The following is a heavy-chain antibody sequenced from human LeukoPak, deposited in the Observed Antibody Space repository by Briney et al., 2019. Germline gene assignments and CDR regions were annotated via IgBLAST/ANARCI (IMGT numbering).Heavy chain of an antibody. J-gene: IGHJ4*02. CDR3: ARDMGPYYDSSGSFDY. Sequence: SETLSLTCTVSGGSISSSSYYWGWIRQPPGKGLEWIGSIYYSGSTYYNPSLKSRVTISVDTSKNQFSLKLSSVTAADTAVYYCARDMGPYYDSSGSFDYWGQGTLVTVSS. CDR2: IYYSGST. V-gene: IGHV4-39*07. D-gene: IGHD3-22*01. CDR1: GGSISSSSYY.